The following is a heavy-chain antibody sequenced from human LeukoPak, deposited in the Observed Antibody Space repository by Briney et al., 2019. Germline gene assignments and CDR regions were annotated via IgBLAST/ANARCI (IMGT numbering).Heavy chain of an antibody. Sequence: HPGGSLRLSCAASGFTFSNYGMHWVRQAPGKGLEWVAVIWYDGSNNYYADSVKGRFTISRDNSKNTLYLQMNSLRAEDTAVYYCAKPPEVGATVGYFDYWGQGTLVTVSS. V-gene: IGHV3-30*02. CDR1: GFTFSNYG. D-gene: IGHD1-26*01. J-gene: IGHJ4*02. CDR3: AKPPEVGATVGYFDY. CDR2: IWYDGSNN.